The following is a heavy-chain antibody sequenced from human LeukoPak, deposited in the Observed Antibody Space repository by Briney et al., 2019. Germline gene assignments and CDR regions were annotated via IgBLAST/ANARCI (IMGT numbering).Heavy chain of an antibody. CDR1: GFTFSNAW. J-gene: IGHJ4*02. V-gene: IGHV3-7*01. D-gene: IGHD5-24*01. CDR3: ARSAEMATPNDY. CDR2: IKQDGSEK. Sequence: GGSLRLSCAASGFTFSNAWMSWVRQAPGKGLEWVANIKQDGSEKYYVDSVKGRFTISRDNAKNSLYLQMNSLRAEDTAVYYCARSAEMATPNDYWGQGTLVTVSS.